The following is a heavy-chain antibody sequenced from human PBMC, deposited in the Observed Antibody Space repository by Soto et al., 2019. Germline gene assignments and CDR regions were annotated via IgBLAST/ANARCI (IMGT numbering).Heavy chain of an antibody. CDR1: GFPFNCFS. D-gene: IGHD3-3*01. V-gene: IGHV3-30-3*01. CDR2: ISYDGSNK. J-gene: IGHJ6*02. Sequence: GSLKLFCATFGFPFNCFSIHWVPPAPGKGLEVVAVISYDGSNKYYADSVKGRFTISRDNSKNTLYLQMNSLRAEDTAVYYCARDQVLFGVDPSYYYYGMDVWGQGTTVTVSS. CDR3: ARDQVLFGVDPSYYYYGMDV.